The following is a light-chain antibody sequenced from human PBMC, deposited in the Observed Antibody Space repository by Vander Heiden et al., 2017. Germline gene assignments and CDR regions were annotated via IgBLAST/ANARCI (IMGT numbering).Light chain of an antibody. Sequence: GDRVTITSRASQSISSYLNWYQQKPGKDPKLLMYAAASWQRGGVSRFSGSGSGTDVTLTSSSRQHEDVATYYCQQSYSTPPWTFGQGTKVEIK. CDR2: AAA. J-gene: IGKJ1*01. CDR3: QQSYSTPPWT. CDR1: QSISSY. V-gene: IGKV1-39*01.